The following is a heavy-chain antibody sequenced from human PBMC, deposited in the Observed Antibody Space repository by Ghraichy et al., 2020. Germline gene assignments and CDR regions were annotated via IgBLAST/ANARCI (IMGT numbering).Heavy chain of an antibody. D-gene: IGHD4-11*01. V-gene: IGHV4-34*01. CDR1: GGSLNDYTD. CDR3: ARGRDYSKTGY. J-gene: IGHJ4*02. CDR2: VSVDEGT. Sequence: SQTLSLTCAVHGGSLNDYTDWSWIRQPPGKGLEWIGEVSVDEGTNYNPSLKSRVSMSVDTSKNQISLKLTSVSAADTAVYYCARGRDYSKTGYWGQGTLVTVSS.